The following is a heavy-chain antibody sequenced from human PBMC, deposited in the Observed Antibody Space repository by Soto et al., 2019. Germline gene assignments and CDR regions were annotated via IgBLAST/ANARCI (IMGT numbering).Heavy chain of an antibody. CDR1: GFSLTTDGVG. CDR3: AHSRNLITEDAQVGDFDY. D-gene: IGHD3-10*01. J-gene: IGHJ4*02. CDR2: IYWDDDE. V-gene: IGHV2-5*02. Sequence: QITLKESGPTLVRPTQTLTLTCSFSGFSLTTDGVGVGWVRQPPGEALEWLALIYWDDDERYSPSLQTRLTIPKDPSKNQVVLLMTTMDPVDTATYYCAHSRNLITEDAQVGDFDYWGQGTLVTVSS.